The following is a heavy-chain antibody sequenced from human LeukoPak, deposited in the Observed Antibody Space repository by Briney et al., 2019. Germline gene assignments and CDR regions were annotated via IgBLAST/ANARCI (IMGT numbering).Heavy chain of an antibody. CDR2: LFRGGSGT. CDR3: AKTTDSGCPTCHGYFDY. Sequence: GGSLRLSCAASGFTFSSYAMNWVRQAPGKGLEWVSNLFRGGSGTYYGDSVKGRFTISRDNSKNTLYLQMNSLRADDTAIYYCAKTTDSGCPTCHGYFDYWGQGTLVTVSS. D-gene: IGHD3-10*01. V-gene: IGHV3-23*01. J-gene: IGHJ4*02. CDR1: GFTFSSYA.